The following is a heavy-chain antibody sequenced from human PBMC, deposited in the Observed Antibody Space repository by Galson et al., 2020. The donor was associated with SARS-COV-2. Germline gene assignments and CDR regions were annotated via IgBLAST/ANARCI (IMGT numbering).Heavy chain of an antibody. CDR2: ISYDGSNK. CDR3: AKDILLWFGEPENY. D-gene: IGHD3-10*01. J-gene: IGHJ4*02. Sequence: GGSLRLSCAASGFTFSSYGMHWVRQAPGKGLEWVEVISYDGSNKYYADSVKGRFTISRDNSKNTLYLQMNSLRAEDTAVYYCAKDILLWFGEPENYWGQGTLVTVSS. CDR1: GFTFSSYG. V-gene: IGHV3-30*18.